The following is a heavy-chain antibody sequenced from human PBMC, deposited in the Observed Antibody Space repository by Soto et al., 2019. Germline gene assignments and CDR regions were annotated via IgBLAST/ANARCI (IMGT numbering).Heavy chain of an antibody. CDR3: ARSPPGDSKTNWFDP. CDR1: GYTFTDYY. CDR2: INPNSGGT. Sequence: QVQLVQSGAEIKKPGASVKVSCTASGYTFTDYYIHWVRQAPGQGLEWMGWINPNSGGTNYAQKFQGRVTMTRDTPISTAYMELSRLRSDDTAVYYCARSPPGDSKTNWFDPWGQGTLVTVSS. V-gene: IGHV1-2*02. J-gene: IGHJ5*02. D-gene: IGHD4-4*01.